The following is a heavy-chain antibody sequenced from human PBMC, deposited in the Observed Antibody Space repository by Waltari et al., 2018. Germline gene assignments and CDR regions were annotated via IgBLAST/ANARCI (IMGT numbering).Heavy chain of an antibody. CDR3: ASGDTQFDY. D-gene: IGHD3-10*01. J-gene: IGHJ4*02. Sequence: EVQLVESGGGLVKPGGSLRPSCAASGFTFSSYAMNWVRQAPGKGLEWVSTISNRGDYIYYADSVKGRFTISRDNAKNSLSLQVNSLRPEDTAVYFCASGDTQFDYWGQGTLVTVSS. CDR2: ISNRGDYI. V-gene: IGHV3-21*01. CDR1: GFTFSSYA.